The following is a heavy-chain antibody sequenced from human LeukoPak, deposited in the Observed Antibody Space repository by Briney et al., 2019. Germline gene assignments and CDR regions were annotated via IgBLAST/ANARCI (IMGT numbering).Heavy chain of an antibody. CDR3: ARLAQLGSGYYDLDY. V-gene: IGHV1-46*01. D-gene: IGHD3-22*01. J-gene: IGHJ4*02. CDR2: INPSGGST. CDR1: GGTFSSYA. Sequence: ASVKVSCKASGGTFSSYAISWVRQAPGQGLEWMGIINPSGGSTSYAQKFQGRVTMTRDTSTSTVYMELSSLRSEDTAVYYCARLAQLGSGYYDLDYWGQGTLVTVSS.